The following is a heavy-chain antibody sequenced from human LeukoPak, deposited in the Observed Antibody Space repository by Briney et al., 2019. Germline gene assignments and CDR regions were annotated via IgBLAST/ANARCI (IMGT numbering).Heavy chain of an antibody. D-gene: IGHD1-1*01. CDR1: GFTFKSVS. Sequence: GGSLRLSCVATGFTFKSVSMSWVRQAPGKGLEWVAFIGHVAGDIFYADSVKGRFTISRDDANDSVYLQMNSLRVDDTAVYFCARDPYTGSMFDYWGHGTLVTVSS. V-gene: IGHV3-21*01. J-gene: IGHJ4*01. CDR2: IGHVAGDI. CDR3: ARDPYTGSMFDY.